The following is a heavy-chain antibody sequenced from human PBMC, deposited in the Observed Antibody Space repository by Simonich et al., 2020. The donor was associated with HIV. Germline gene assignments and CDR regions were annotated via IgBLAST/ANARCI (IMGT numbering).Heavy chain of an antibody. Sequence: EVQLLESGGGSVQPGGSLRLSCAASGFTFRKYAMSWVRQAPGKGLGWVSGVRAGGERTFYADSVKGRFTISRDNSTNTLYRQMNSLRAEDTAVYYCAKDREVATATYFDYWGQGTLVTVSS. CDR1: GFTFRKYA. J-gene: IGHJ4*02. D-gene: IGHD5-12*01. CDR2: VRAGGERT. V-gene: IGHV3-23*01. CDR3: AKDREVATATYFDY.